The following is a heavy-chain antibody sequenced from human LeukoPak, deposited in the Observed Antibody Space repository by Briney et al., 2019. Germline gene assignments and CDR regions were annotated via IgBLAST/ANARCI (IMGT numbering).Heavy chain of an antibody. V-gene: IGHV4-59*12. Sequence: ASETLSLTCTVSGGSISSYYWSWIRQPPGKGLEWVGYIFYSGSTNYNPSLKSRVTISVDTSKNQFSLKLSSVTAADTAVYYCARALGAFDIWGQGTMVTVSS. CDR3: ARALGAFDI. CDR1: GGSISSYY. J-gene: IGHJ3*02. CDR2: IFYSGST.